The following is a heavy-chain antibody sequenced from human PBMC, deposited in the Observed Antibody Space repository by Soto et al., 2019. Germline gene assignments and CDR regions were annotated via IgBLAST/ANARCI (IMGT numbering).Heavy chain of an antibody. D-gene: IGHD6-19*01. CDR3: ATDSGWLTASEH. CDR2: ISYDGSNK. J-gene: IGHJ4*02. Sequence: GGSLRLSCAASGFTFSNYGMHWVRQAPGKGLEWVAVISYDGSNKYYADSVKGRITISRDNSKNTLYLQMNSLRAEDTAVYYCATDSGWLTASEHWGQGTQVTVSS. V-gene: IGHV3-30*03. CDR1: GFTFSNYG.